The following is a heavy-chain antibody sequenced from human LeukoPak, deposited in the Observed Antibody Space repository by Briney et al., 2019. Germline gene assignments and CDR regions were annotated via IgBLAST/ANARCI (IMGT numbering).Heavy chain of an antibody. Sequence: PGGSLRLSCAASGFTFSDYYMSWIRQAPGKGLEWVSYISSSSGDTNYADSVKGRFTISRDNAKNSLYLQMNSLRAEDTAVYYCARGYTWRSDIDYWGQGTLVTVSS. D-gene: IGHD1-1*01. CDR2: ISSSSGDT. V-gene: IGHV3-11*05. CDR3: ARGYTWRSDIDY. CDR1: GFTFSDYY. J-gene: IGHJ4*02.